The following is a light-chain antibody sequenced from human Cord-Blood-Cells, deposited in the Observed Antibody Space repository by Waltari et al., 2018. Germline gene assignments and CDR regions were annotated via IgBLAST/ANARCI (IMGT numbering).Light chain of an antibody. Sequence: SYELTQPPSVSVSPGQTASITCSGDKLGDKYACWYQQKPGQSPVLVIYQDSKRPSGIPERFSCSQSGNTATLSISGTQAMDEADYYCQACDSSTVVFGGGTKLTVL. CDR3: QACDSSTVV. J-gene: IGLJ2*01. V-gene: IGLV3-1*01. CDR2: QDS. CDR1: KLGDKY.